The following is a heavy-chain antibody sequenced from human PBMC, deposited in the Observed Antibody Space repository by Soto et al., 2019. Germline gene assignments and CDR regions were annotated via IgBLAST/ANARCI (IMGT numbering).Heavy chain of an antibody. CDR1: GVSISNSSYY. Sequence: KTSETLSLTCTVSGVSISNSSYYWGWIRRPPGKGLEWIGTIYYSGITYYNPSLKSRVTIPVDTSKNQFSLKLTSVTAADTAVYYCARHGSNWGQGTLVTVSS. V-gene: IGHV4-39*01. CDR3: ARHGSN. J-gene: IGHJ4*02. CDR2: IYYSGIT.